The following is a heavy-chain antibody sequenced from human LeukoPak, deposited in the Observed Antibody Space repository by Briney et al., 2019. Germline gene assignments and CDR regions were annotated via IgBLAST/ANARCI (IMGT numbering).Heavy chain of an antibody. V-gene: IGHV6-1*01. J-gene: IGHJ6*01. D-gene: IGHD6-13*01. CDR3: ARDQHFYSSSWYASGMDV. CDR2: TYYRSKWYN. Sequence: SQTLSLTCAISGDSVSSNSAAWNWIRQSPSRGLEWLGRTYYRSKWYNDYAVSVKSRITINPDISKNQFSLQLNSVTPEDTAMYYCARDQHFYSSSWYASGMDVWGQGTTVTVSS. CDR1: GDSVSSNSAA.